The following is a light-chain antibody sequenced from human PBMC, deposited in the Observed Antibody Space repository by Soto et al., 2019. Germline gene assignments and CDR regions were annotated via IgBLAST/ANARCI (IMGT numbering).Light chain of an antibody. J-gene: IGKJ2*01. V-gene: IGKV4-1*01. CDR2: WAS. CDR3: QQYYSTPYT. Sequence: DIVMTQSPDSMAVSLGERATINYESSQSVLYSSNNKNYLAWYQQKPGQPPKLLIYWASTRESGVPDRFSGSGSGTDFTLTISSLQAEDVAVYYCQQYYSTPYTFGHGTKLEIK. CDR1: QSVLYSSNNKNY.